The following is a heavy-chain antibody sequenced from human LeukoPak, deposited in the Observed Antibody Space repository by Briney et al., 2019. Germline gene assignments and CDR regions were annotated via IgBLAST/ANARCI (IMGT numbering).Heavy chain of an antibody. J-gene: IGHJ4*02. CDR1: GFTFSSYG. CDR2: IWYDGSNK. D-gene: IGHD3-10*01. V-gene: IGHV3-33*06. CDR3: AKDLSITMVRGVPDY. Sequence: GGSLRLSCAASGFTFSSYGMHWVRQAPGKGLEWVAVIWYDGSNKYYADSVKGRFTISRDNSKNTLYLQMNSLRAEDTAVYYCAKDLSITMVRGVPDYWGQGTLVTVSS.